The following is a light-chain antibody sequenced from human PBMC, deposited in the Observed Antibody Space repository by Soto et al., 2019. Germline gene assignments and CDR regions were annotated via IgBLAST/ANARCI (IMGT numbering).Light chain of an antibody. CDR1: SSDVGDYNY. CDR3: SSYISNSIVV. J-gene: IGLJ2*01. CDR2: EVS. Sequence: QSVLTQPASVSGSPGQSITISCTGTSSDVGDYNYVSWYQQHPGKAPKLMIYEVSHRLLGVSNRFSGSKAGYTASLTISELQDEDEADYYCSSYISNSIVVFGGGTKLTVL. V-gene: IGLV2-14*01.